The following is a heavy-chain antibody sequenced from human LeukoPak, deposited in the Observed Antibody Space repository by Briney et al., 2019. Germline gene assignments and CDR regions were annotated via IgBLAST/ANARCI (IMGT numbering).Heavy chain of an antibody. Sequence: GESLKISCKVSGYTFTTYWIGWVRQMPGKGLEWMGIIYPADSDTRYSPSFQGQVTISVDKSISTAYLQWNSLKASGTAIYYCAGRGTGTTLAFDYWGQGTLVTVSS. CDR3: AGRGTGTTLAFDY. CDR2: IYPADSDT. J-gene: IGHJ4*02. V-gene: IGHV5-51*01. CDR1: GYTFTTYW. D-gene: IGHD1-1*01.